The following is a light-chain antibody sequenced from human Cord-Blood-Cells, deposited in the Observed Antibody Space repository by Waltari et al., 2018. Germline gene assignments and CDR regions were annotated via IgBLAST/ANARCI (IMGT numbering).Light chain of an antibody. Sequence: SYELPQPPSVSVSPGQTPRLPCSGDAFPKKYAYWYQQKSGQAPVLVIYEDSKRPSGIPERFSGSSSGTMATLTISGAQVEDEADYYCYSTDSSGNHSVFGTGTKVTVL. CDR3: YSTDSSGNHSV. CDR2: EDS. CDR1: AFPKKY. V-gene: IGLV3-10*01. J-gene: IGLJ1*01.